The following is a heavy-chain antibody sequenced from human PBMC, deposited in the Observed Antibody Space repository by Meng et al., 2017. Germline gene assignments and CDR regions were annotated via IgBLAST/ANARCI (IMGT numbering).Heavy chain of an antibody. V-gene: IGHV1-3*01. CDR1: GYPFTSYA. Sequence: VQLVMVGAGVKKPWSPVKVSCKALGYPFTSYAMHWVRKAPGQRLEWMGWINAGNGNTKYSQKFQGRVTITRDTSASTAYMELSSLRSEDTAVYYCARDRSRLSTVTLLFDPWGQGTLVTVSS. D-gene: IGHD4-17*01. CDR3: ARDRSRLSTVTLLFDP. J-gene: IGHJ5*02. CDR2: INAGNGNT.